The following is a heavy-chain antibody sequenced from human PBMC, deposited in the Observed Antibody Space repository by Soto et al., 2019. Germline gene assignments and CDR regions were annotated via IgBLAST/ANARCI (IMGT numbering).Heavy chain of an antibody. Sequence: GGSLRLSCAASGFAFSSEWMHWVRQAPGKGLVWVSRIDPYDTGITYADSVKGRFTISRDNAKNTLYLQMNSLRAEDTAVYYCTSDTFGARDSWGQGTLVTVSS. CDR2: IDPYDTGI. J-gene: IGHJ4*02. V-gene: IGHV3-74*01. CDR3: TSDTFGARDS. CDR1: GFAFSSEW. D-gene: IGHD2-15*01.